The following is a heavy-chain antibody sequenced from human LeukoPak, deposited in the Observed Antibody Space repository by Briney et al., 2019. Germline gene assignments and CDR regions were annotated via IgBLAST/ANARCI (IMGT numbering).Heavy chain of an antibody. CDR3: AELGITMIGGV. J-gene: IGHJ6*04. CDR1: GFTFSSYE. CDR2: INWNGGST. V-gene: IGHV3-20*04. Sequence: GRSLRLSCAASGFTFSSYEMNWVRQAPGKGLEWVSGINWNGGSTGYADSVKGRFTISRDNAKNSLYLQMNSLRAEDTAVYYCAELGITMIGGVWGKGTTVTISS. D-gene: IGHD3-10*02.